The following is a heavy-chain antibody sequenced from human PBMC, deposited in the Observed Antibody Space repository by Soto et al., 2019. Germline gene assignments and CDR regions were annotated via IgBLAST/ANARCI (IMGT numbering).Heavy chain of an antibody. D-gene: IGHD3-3*01. Sequence: LRLSCAASGFSFSDYFMSWIRQAPGKGLEWVSYISTSSSAIEYADSVKGRFTISRANAKNSLYLQMKNLRAEDTAVYYCVRDDLWSGYYRYFDEWGQGTLVTVSS. CDR2: ISTSSSAI. V-gene: IGHV3-11*01. CDR3: VRDDLWSGYYRYFDE. J-gene: IGHJ4*02. CDR1: GFSFSDYF.